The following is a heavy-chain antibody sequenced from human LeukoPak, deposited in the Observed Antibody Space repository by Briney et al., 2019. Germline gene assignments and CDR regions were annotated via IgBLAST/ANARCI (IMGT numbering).Heavy chain of an antibody. CDR1: GYTFNNHY. J-gene: IGHJ4*02. CDR2: MNPNSGNT. CDR3: ARGCHRRWCMLVGNYYFDY. D-gene: IGHD2-8*01. Sequence: ASVKVSCKASGYTFNNHYMYWVRQATGQRLEWMGWMNPNSGNTGYAQKFQGRVTMTRNTSISTAYMELSSLRSEDTAVYYCARGCHRRWCMLVGNYYFDYWGQGTLVTVSS. V-gene: IGHV1-8*02.